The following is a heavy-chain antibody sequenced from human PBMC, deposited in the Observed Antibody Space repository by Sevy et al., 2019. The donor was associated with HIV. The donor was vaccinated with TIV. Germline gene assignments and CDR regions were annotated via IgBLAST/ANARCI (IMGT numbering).Heavy chain of an antibody. CDR2: ISAHNGNT. CDR1: GYTFTNYG. CDR3: ARDLSHTGRFGAFDI. D-gene: IGHD3-3*01. Sequence: ASVKVSCKASGYTFTNYGISWVRQAPGQGLEWMGWISAHNGNTNYAQKLQGRVTRTTDTSTSTASMELRSLRSDDTAVYYCARDLSHTGRFGAFDIWGQGTMVTVSS. J-gene: IGHJ3*02. V-gene: IGHV1-18*01.